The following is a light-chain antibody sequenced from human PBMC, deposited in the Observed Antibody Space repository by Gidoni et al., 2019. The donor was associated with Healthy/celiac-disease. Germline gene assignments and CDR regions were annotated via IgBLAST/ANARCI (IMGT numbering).Light chain of an antibody. CDR3: CSYAGSSTLV. Sequence: QSALTQPASVSGSSGLSITISCTGTSSDVGSYNLVSWYQQHPGKAPKLMIYEVSKRPSGVSNRFSGSKSGNTASLTISGLQAEDEADYYCCSYAGSSTLVFGGGTKLTVL. J-gene: IGLJ2*01. V-gene: IGLV2-23*02. CDR2: EVS. CDR1: SSDVGSYNL.